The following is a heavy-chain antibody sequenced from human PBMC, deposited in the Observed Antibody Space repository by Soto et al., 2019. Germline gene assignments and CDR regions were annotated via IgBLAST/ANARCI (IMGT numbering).Heavy chain of an antibody. D-gene: IGHD1-1*01. J-gene: IGHJ4*02. CDR1: GYTFTGYY. Sequence: ASVKVSCKASGYTFTGYYMHWVRQAPGQGLEWMGWINPNSGGTNYAQKFQGWVTMTRDTSISTAYMELSRLRSDDTAVYYCAREENGTWFKNYFLRRNYNDKTFDYWGQGTLVTVSS. CDR3: AREENGTWFKNYFLRRNYNDKTFDY. V-gene: IGHV1-2*04. CDR2: INPNSGGT.